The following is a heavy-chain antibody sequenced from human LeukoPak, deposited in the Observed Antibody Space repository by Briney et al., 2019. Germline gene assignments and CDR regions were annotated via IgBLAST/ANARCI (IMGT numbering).Heavy chain of an antibody. CDR3: ARLLLAMDF. CDR2: IYFSGSS. J-gene: IGHJ6*02. V-gene: IGHV4-39*01. Sequence: PSETLSLTCTVSGGSISSSSYYWGWIRQPPGKGLEWIGSIYFSGSSYYNPSVRSPVTISVATYKNQFSLRLTSVTDADTAGYYCARLLLAMDFWGQGTTVTVSS. D-gene: IGHD2-15*01. CDR1: GGSISSSSYY.